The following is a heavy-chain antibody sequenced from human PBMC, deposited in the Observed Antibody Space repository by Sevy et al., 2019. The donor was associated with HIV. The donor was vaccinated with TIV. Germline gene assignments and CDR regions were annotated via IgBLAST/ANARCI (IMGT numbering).Heavy chain of an antibody. CDR1: GVTFSNYA. Sequence: GGSLRLSCAASGVTFSNYAMSWVRQAPGKGLEWVSAISASGGSIHYTDSVRGRFTISRDNSKNTLFLQMNSLRAEDTAVYYCATWASSESYVAPRNFDYWGQGTLVTVSS. CDR2: ISASGGSI. V-gene: IGHV3-23*01. D-gene: IGHD1-26*01. J-gene: IGHJ4*02. CDR3: ATWASSESYVAPRNFDY.